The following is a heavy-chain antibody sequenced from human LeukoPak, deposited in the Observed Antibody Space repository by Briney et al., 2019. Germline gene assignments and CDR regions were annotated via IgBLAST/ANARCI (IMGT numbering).Heavy chain of an antibody. Sequence: GGSLRLSCAASGFAFSYYTINWVRQAPGKGLEWVSSISGSSSSISNADSVMGRFTISRDNSKNSPYLQMNSLRAEDTAVYYCAVSGVSTIAFDYWGQGTLVTVSS. V-gene: IGHV3-21*01. CDR2: ISGSSSSI. J-gene: IGHJ4*02. CDR3: AVSGVSTIAFDY. D-gene: IGHD3-3*01. CDR1: GFAFSYYT.